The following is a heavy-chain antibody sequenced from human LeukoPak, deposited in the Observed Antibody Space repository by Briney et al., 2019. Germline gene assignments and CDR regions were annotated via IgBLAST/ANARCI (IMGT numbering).Heavy chain of an antibody. V-gene: IGHV3-23*01. Sequence: PGGSLRLSCAASGFTFSSYAMSWVRQAPGKGLEWVSAISGSGGSTYYADSVKGRFTISRDNSKNTLYLQMNSLRAEDTAVYYCAPDYYDSSGVADLFDYWGQGTLVTVSS. J-gene: IGHJ4*02. CDR3: APDYYDSSGVADLFDY. CDR1: GFTFSSYA. D-gene: IGHD3-22*01. CDR2: ISGSGGST.